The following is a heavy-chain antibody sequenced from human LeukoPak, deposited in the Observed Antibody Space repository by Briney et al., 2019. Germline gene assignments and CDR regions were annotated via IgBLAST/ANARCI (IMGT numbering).Heavy chain of an antibody. Sequence: PGGSLRLSCAASGFTVSSNYMSWVRQAPGKGLEWVSVIYSGGSTYYADSVKGRFTISRDNSKNTLYLQMNSLRGDDTAVYYCAKDQGVVGSYDYWGHGTLVTVSS. CDR2: IYSGGST. CDR1: GFTVSSNY. D-gene: IGHD3-10*01. V-gene: IGHV3-53*05. J-gene: IGHJ4*01. CDR3: AKDQGVVGSYDY.